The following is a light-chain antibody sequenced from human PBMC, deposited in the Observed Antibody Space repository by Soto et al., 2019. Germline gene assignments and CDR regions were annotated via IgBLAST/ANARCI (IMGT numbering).Light chain of an antibody. CDR3: QKYSSVPF. CDR2: AAS. CDR1: QGIRNF. V-gene: IGKV1-27*01. J-gene: IGKJ3*01. Sequence: DIQMTQSPTSLSASVGDRVTITCRASQGIRNFVAWYQQKPGKAPKLLIYAASTLQSGVPSRFSGSGSGTDFTLTINSLQPEDVATYSCQKYSSVPFFGPGTKVEI.